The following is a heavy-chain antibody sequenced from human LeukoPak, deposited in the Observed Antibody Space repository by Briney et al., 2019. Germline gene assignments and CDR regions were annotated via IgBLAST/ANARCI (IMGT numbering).Heavy chain of an antibody. J-gene: IGHJ4*02. CDR2: MNPNIGNT. Sequence: ASVKVSCKASGYTFTSYDINWVRQATGQGLEWMGWMNPNIGNTGYAQKFQGRVTMTRNTSISTAYMELSSLRSEDTAVYYCARVRYYYDSSDYWGQGTLVTVSS. V-gene: IGHV1-8*01. CDR3: ARVRYYYDSSDY. CDR1: GYTFTSYD. D-gene: IGHD3-22*01.